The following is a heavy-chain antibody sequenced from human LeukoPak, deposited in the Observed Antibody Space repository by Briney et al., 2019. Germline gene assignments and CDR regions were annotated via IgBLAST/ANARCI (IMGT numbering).Heavy chain of an antibody. CDR3: AALARDY. CDR2: IHNDGST. V-gene: IGHV3-53*01. D-gene: IGHD3-3*02. CDR1: GFIVSSTY. Sequence: GGSLRLSCAVSGFIVSSTYMTWVRQAPGKGLEWVSVIHNDGSTYHADSVKGRFTISRDNSKNTLYLQMNSLRVENTAAYYCAALARDYWGQGTLVTVSS. J-gene: IGHJ4*02.